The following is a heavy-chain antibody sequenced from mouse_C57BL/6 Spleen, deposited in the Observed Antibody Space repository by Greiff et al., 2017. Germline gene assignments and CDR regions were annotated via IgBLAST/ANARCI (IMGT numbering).Heavy chain of an antibody. CDR2: IHPNSGST. CDR1: GYTFTSYW. J-gene: IGHJ1*03. CDR3: ARGIYYYGSSYGYFDV. Sequence: QVQLQQPGAELVKPGASVKLSCKASGYTFTSYWMHWVKQRPGQGLEWIGMIHPNSGSTNYNEKFKSKATLTVDKSSSTAFMQLSSLTSEDSAVYYCARGIYYYGSSYGYFDVWGTGTTGTVSS. D-gene: IGHD1-1*01. V-gene: IGHV1-64*01.